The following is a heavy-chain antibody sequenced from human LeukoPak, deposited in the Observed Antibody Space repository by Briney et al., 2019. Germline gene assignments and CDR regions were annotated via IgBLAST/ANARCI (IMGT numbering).Heavy chain of an antibody. D-gene: IGHD1-26*01. CDR1: GFTFDDDG. V-gene: IGHV3-20*04. CDR2: INWNGGST. Sequence: PGGSLRLSCAASGFTFDDDGMSWVRQAPGKGLEWVSGINWNGGSTGYADSVKGRFTNCRDNAKNSLYLQMNSLRAEDTALYYCARAGSGSYQPFDYGGQGTMVTVS. J-gene: IGHJ4*02. CDR3: ARAGSGSYQPFDY.